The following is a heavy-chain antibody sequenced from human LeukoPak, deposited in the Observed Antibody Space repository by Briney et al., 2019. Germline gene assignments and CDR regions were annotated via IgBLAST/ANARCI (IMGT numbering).Heavy chain of an antibody. CDR2: TYYRSRWYN. CDR1: GDSLSINLAT. Sequence: SQTLSLTYALSGDSLSINLATWYWVRQSPSRGLEWLGRTYYRSRWYNDYAVSVKSRITINPDTSKNQFSLQLNSVTPEDTAVYYCARDQDDSSGYYSYFDYWGQGTLVTVSS. D-gene: IGHD3-22*01. CDR3: ARDQDDSSGYYSYFDY. J-gene: IGHJ4*02. V-gene: IGHV6-1*01.